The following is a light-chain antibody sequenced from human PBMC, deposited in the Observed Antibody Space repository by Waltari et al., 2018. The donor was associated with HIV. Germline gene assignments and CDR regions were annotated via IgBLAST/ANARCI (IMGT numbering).Light chain of an antibody. Sequence: SYGLPQPFSVSVSPGQTARIPCSGDILPEKYPRGFQQKPGQAPVLVMFKDTERPPGIPERFAGSTSGITITLTIIGAQVEDEADYYCYAAADNKAIFGGGTKLTVL. CDR3: YAAADNKAI. V-gene: IGLV3-27*01. J-gene: IGLJ2*01. CDR2: KDT. CDR1: ILPEKY.